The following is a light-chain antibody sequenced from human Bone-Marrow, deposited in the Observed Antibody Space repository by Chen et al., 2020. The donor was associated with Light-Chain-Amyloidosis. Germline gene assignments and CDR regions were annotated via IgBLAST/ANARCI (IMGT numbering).Light chain of an antibody. Sequence: SYELTQPPSVSVSPGQTARITCSGDDLPTKYAYWYQHKPVQAPVLVIHRDTERPSGIPERFSGSSSGTPATLTISGVQAEDEADYHCQSADSSGTYEVIFGGGTKLTVL. CDR1: DLPTKY. CDR3: QSADSSGTYEVI. V-gene: IGLV3-25*03. J-gene: IGLJ2*01. CDR2: RDT.